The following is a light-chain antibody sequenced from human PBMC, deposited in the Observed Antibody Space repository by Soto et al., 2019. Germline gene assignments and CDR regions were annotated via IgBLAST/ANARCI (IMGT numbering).Light chain of an antibody. Sequence: IQMPRAPTALSASLGDKVTNTCGASQGIRNDLDWFQQKPGKAPKLLIYAASNLQSGVPARFSGSGSGTDFTLTFSSLKPADFAIYYCLQNYFCPFTFGPGTRLEIK. J-gene: IGKJ5*01. CDR1: QGIRND. CDR3: LQNYFCPFT. CDR2: AAS. V-gene: IGKV1-6*01.